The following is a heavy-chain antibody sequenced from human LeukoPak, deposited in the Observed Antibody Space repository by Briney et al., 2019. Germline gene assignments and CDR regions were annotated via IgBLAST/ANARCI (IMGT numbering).Heavy chain of an antibody. V-gene: IGHV1-46*01. CDR2: INLSGGTT. Sequence: ASVKVSCKASGYTFTSYYMHWVRQAPGQGLEWMGIINLSGGTTYYAQKFQGRVTMTNDMSTSTVYKELSSLRSEDTAVYYCARDFGYNWKANWFDPWGQGTLVTVSS. CDR3: ARDFGYNWKANWFDP. J-gene: IGHJ5*02. CDR1: GYTFTSYY. D-gene: IGHD1-1*01.